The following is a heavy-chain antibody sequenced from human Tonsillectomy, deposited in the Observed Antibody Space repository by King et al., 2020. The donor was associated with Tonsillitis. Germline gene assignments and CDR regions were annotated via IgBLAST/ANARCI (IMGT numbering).Heavy chain of an antibody. D-gene: IGHD7-27*01. V-gene: IGHV1-2*02. CDR2: INPNSGFT. CDR1: GYTFTGYY. CDR3: ARASRTTGDISNFYFDY. J-gene: IGHJ4*02. Sequence: QLVQSGAEVKKSGASVKVSCKASGYTFTGYYMHWVRQAPGQGLEWMGWINPNSGFTDYVQKFQGRVTMTTDSSISTAYMVLSRLRSDDTAVYYCARASRTTGDISNFYFDYWGQGTLVTVSS.